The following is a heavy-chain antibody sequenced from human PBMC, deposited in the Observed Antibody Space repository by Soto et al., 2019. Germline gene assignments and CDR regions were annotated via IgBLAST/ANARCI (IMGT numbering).Heavy chain of an antibody. Sequence: ASVKVSCKASGYTFTGYGISWVRQAPGQGLEWMGWISAYNGNTNYAQKLQGRDTMTTDTSTSTAYMELRSLRSDDTAVYYCAREGLRYCSGGSCQSDYWGQGTLVTVSS. CDR1: GYTFTGYG. J-gene: IGHJ4*02. D-gene: IGHD2-15*01. CDR3: AREGLRYCSGGSCQSDY. V-gene: IGHV1-18*01. CDR2: ISAYNGNT.